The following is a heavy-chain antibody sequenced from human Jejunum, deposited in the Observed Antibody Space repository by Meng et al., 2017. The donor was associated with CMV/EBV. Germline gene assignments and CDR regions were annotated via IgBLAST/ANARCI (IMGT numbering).Heavy chain of an antibody. CDR3: ARDRGNTYGYELAY. J-gene: IGHJ4*02. CDR2: LHSSGTT. D-gene: IGHD5-18*01. Sequence: SGGSISNYYGSWIRQSPEKGLEWIGYLHSSGTTSYNPSLKSRVSMSFDTPKNRFSLKLTSVTAADTAVYYCARDRGNTYGYELAYWGQGTLVTVSS. V-gene: IGHV4-59*01. CDR1: GGSISNYY.